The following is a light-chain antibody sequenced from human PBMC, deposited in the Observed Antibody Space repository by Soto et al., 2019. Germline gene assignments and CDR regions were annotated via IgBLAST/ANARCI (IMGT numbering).Light chain of an antibody. CDR1: QGISNY. J-gene: IGKJ1*01. CDR2: AAS. CDR3: QKYNNAPRT. Sequence: DIPMTQSPSSLSASVGDTVTITCQASQGISNYLAWYQQKPGQVPNLLIYAASTLQSGVPSRFSGSGSGTDFTLTISSLRPEDVATYYCQKYNNAPRTFGQGTKVEI. V-gene: IGKV1-27*01.